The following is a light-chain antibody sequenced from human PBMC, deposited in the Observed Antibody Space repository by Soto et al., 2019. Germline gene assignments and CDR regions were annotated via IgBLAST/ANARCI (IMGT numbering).Light chain of an antibody. CDR1: QSISSY. CDR3: HQSYSTPPRT. V-gene: IGKV1-39*01. CDR2: AAS. J-gene: IGKJ2*01. Sequence: DIQMTQSPSSLSASVGDRVTITCRASQSISSYLNWYQQKPGKAPKLLIYAASSLQSGVPSSSSGSGSGTDFTLTITSLQPEDFTTDYLHQSYSTPPRTFGQVTKLEIK.